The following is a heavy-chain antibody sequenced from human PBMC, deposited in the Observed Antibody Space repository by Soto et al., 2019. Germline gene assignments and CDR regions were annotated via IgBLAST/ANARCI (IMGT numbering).Heavy chain of an antibody. J-gene: IGHJ4*02. V-gene: IGHV2-5*02. CDR1: GFSLSTTGVG. CDR3: ARSLWFGELH. D-gene: IGHD3-10*01. Sequence: QITLKESGPTLVKPTQTLTLTCSFSGFSLSTTGVGVGWIRQSPGKALEWLAIIYWDNDKRYSPSLKSRVTITQDTSKNQAVLTVTNMDPVDPGTSYCARSLWFGELHWGQGALVTVSS. CDR2: IYWDNDK.